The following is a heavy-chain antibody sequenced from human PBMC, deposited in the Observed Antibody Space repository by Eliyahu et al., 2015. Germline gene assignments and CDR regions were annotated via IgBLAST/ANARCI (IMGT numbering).Heavy chain of an antibody. J-gene: IGHJ1*01. CDR2: AYHRSKWYT. CDR3: VRDGTFQS. CDR1: GDSVSSNTVA. Sequence: QVQLQQSGPGLVKPSQTLSLTCAISGDSVSSNTVAWYWMRQSPSKGPWVPGRAYHRSKWYTDYADSVKSRITVSPDTSKNQFSMQLNSVTPDDTAVYYCVRDGTFQSWGQGTLVTVSS. V-gene: IGHV6-1*01.